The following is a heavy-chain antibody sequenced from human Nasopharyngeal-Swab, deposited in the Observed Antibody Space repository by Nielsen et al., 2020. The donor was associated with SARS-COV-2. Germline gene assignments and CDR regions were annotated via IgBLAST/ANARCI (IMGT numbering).Heavy chain of an antibody. J-gene: IGHJ4*02. V-gene: IGHV4-39*01. D-gene: IGHD3-3*01. CDR3: ARHQDDFWSGYFVFDC. CDR2: IYYAGSSSYSGRT. Sequence: PGKGLEWIGSIYYAGSSSYSGRTYYTPSLENRVTISVDTSKNRFSLKVNSVTAADTAVYYCARHQDDFWSGYFVFDCWGQGALVTVSS.